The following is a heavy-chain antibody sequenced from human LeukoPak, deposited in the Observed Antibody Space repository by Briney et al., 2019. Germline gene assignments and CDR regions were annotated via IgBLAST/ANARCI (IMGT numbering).Heavy chain of an antibody. D-gene: IGHD6-19*01. CDR3: AIAVAGTYLDY. Sequence: PGGSLRLSCAASGFTFSSYGMHWVRQAPGKGLEWVAVISYDGSNKYYADSVKGRFTISRDNSKNTLYLQMNSLRAEDTAVYYCAIAVAGTYLDYWGQGTLVTVSS. CDR2: ISYDGSNK. CDR1: GFTFSSYG. J-gene: IGHJ4*02. V-gene: IGHV3-30*03.